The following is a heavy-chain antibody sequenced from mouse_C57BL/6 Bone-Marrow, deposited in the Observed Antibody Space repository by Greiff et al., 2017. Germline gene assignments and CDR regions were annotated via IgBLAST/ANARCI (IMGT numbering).Heavy chain of an antibody. D-gene: IGHD2-4*01. CDR2: INSDGGST. V-gene: IGHV5-2*01. J-gene: IGHJ3*01. CDR3: ARFYDYDVGAWFAY. Sequence: EGMLVESGGGLVQPGESLTLSCESNEYEFPSHDMSWVRKTPGKRLELVAAINSDGGSTYYPDTMERRFIISRDNTKKTLYLQMSSLRSEDTALYYCARFYDYDVGAWFAYWGQGTLVTVSA. CDR1: EYEFPSHD.